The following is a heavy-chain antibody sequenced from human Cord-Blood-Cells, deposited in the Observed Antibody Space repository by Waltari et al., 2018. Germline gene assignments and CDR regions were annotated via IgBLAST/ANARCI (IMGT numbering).Heavy chain of an antibody. J-gene: IGHJ4*02. CDR3: ARLAVAGDY. CDR2: INPNSGGT. V-gene: IGHV1-2*02. Sequence: QVQLVQSGAEVKKPGASVKVSCKASGYTFTGYYMHWVRQAPGQGLEWMGWINPNSGGTNYAQKLQGRGTMTRDTSSSTAYRELSRLRSDDTAGYYCARLAVAGDYWGQGTLVTVSS. D-gene: IGHD6-19*01. CDR1: GYTFTGYY.